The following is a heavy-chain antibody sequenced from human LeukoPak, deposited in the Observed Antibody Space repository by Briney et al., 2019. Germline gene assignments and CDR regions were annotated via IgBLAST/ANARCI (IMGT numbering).Heavy chain of an antibody. J-gene: IGHJ4*02. CDR2: IYYSGST. D-gene: IGHD3-10*01. CDR1: GGSISSSSYY. CDR3: ARRVWFGVLGYFDY. V-gene: IGHV4-39*07. Sequence: SETLSLTCTVSGGSISSSSYYWGWIRQPPGKGLEWIGSIYYSGSTYYNPSLKSRVTISVDTSKNQFSLKLSSVTAADTAVYYCARRVWFGVLGYFDYWGQGTLVTVSS.